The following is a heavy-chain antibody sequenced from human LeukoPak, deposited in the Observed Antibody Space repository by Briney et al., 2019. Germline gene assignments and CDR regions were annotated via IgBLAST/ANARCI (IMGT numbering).Heavy chain of an antibody. CDR1: GFTFSSYS. CDR2: ISSSGSYI. J-gene: IGHJ5*02. D-gene: IGHD1-26*01. V-gene: IGHV3-21*01. Sequence: GSLRLSFAAPGFTFSSYSMNSVRQAPAKGLEWVSSISSSGSYIYYADSVKARFTICRDHANNSLYLQMNSLGAEDTAVYYCARDRGGSYPNWFDPWGQGTLVNVSS. CDR3: ARDRGGSYPNWFDP.